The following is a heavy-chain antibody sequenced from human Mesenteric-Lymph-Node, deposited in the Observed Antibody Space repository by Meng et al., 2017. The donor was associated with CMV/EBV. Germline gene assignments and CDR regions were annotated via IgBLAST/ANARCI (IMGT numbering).Heavy chain of an antibody. CDR1: GGSISSSNYY. D-gene: IGHD3-9*01. J-gene: IGHJ4*02. CDR2: MYYSGGT. V-gene: IGHV4-39*01. CDR3: ARHTDTTTGPQDY. Sequence: SGGSISSSNYYWGWIRQPPGKGLEWIGRMYYSGGTYYNPSLKSRVTMSVDTSKNQFSLKLSSVTAADTATYYCARHTDTTTGPQDYWGQGTLVTVSS.